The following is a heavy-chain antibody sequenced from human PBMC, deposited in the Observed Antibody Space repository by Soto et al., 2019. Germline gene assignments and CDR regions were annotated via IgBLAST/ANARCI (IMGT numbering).Heavy chain of an antibody. CDR1: GGSISSSSYY. D-gene: IGHD3-9*01. CDR2: IYYSGST. J-gene: IGHJ6*02. Sequence: PSETLSLTCTVSGGSISSSSYYWGWIRQPPGKGLEWIGSIYYSGSTYYNPSLKSRVTISVDTSKNQFSLKLSSVTAADTAVYYCARPTTYYDILTGYYSYYGMDVWGQGTTVTVSS. CDR3: ARPTTYYDILTGYYSYYGMDV. V-gene: IGHV4-39*01.